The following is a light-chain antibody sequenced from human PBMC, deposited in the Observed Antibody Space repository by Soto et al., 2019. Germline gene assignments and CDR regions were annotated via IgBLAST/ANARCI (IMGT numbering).Light chain of an antibody. V-gene: IGLV6-57*04. CDR3: QSYEGNSVV. CDR1: SDSIANNH. J-gene: IGLJ2*01. CDR2: KSN. Sequence: NFMLTQPHSVSESPGKTVTISCTRSSDSIANNHVQWYQQRPGSAPTTMIYKSNQRPSGVPDRFSGSIDSSSNSASLTISGLKTEDEADYYCQSYEGNSVVFGGGTQLTVL.